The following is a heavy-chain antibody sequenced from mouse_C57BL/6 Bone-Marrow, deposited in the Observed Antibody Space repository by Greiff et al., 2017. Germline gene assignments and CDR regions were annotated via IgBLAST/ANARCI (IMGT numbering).Heavy chain of an antibody. CDR3: ASVLRIPALFDY. CDR2: ILPGSGST. J-gene: IGHJ2*01. CDR1: GYTFTGYW. V-gene: IGHV1-9*01. Sequence: VQRVESGAELMKPGASVKLSCKASGYTFTGYWIEWVKQRPGHGLEWIGEILPGSGSTNYNEKFKGKATFTADKSSNTAYMQLSSLTTEGSAIDYCASVLRIPALFDYWGQGTTLTVSS.